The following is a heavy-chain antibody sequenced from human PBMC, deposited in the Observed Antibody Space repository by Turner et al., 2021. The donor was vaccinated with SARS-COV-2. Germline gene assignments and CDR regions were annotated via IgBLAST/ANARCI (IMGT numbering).Heavy chain of an antibody. V-gene: IGHV3-66*01. CDR1: GFTVSSNY. Sequence: EVKLVESGGGLAVPGGSLRPSCAASGFTVSSNYMSWVRQGPGKGLEWGSVIYRGGSTYYPDSVKGRFTIARDNTKNTLYLQMSRLSAEDTAVYCCGKVRGVYPNIDYWGQGTMVTVSS. J-gene: IGHJ4*02. CDR2: IYRGGST. CDR3: GKVRGVYPNIDY. D-gene: IGHD3-10*01.